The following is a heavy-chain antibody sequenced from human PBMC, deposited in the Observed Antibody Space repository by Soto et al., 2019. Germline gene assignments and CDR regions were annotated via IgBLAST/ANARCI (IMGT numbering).Heavy chain of an antibody. V-gene: IGHV1-69*02. CDR3: ARGTTMVRGPGGARNYYYYMDV. J-gene: IGHJ6*03. Sequence: ASVKVSCKASGGTFSSYTISWVRQAPGQGLEWMGRIIPILGIANYAQKFQGRVKITADKSTSTAYMELGSLRSEDTAVYYCARGTTMVRGPGGARNYYYYMDVWGKGTTVTVSS. D-gene: IGHD3-10*01. CDR1: GGTFSSYT. CDR2: IIPILGIA.